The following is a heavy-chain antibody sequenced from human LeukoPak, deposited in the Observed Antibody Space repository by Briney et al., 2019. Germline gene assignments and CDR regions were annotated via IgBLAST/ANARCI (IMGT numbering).Heavy chain of an antibody. D-gene: IGHD3-22*01. J-gene: IGHJ3*02. CDR2: IYYSGST. Sequence: TLSLTCAVYGGSFSGYYWSWIRQPPGKGLEWIGYIYYSGSTYYNPSLKSRVTISVDTSKNQFSLKLSSVTAADTAVYYCARGTYYYDSSGYVVDAFDIWGQGTMVTVSS. CDR3: ARGTYYYDSSGYVVDAFDI. CDR1: GGSFSGYY. V-gene: IGHV4-30-4*08.